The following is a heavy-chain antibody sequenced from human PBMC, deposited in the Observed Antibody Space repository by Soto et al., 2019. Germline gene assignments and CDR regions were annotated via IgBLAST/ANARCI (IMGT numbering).Heavy chain of an antibody. J-gene: IGHJ4*02. CDR3: ARESEDLTSNFDY. Sequence: LRLSCAASGFPFTRYSMNWVRQAPGKGLEWVSSISSTTNYIYYGDSMKGRFTISRDNAKNSLYLEMNSLRAEDTAVYYCARESEDLTSNFDYWGQGTLVTVSS. V-gene: IGHV3-21*06. CDR1: GFPFTRYS. CDR2: ISSTTNYI.